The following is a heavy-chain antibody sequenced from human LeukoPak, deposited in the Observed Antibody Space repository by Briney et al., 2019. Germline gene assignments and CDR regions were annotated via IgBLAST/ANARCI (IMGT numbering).Heavy chain of an antibody. V-gene: IGHV3-23*01. D-gene: IGHD4-17*01. Sequence: PGGSLRLSCAASGFTFSSYAMSWVRQAPGKGLEWVSAISGSGGSTYYADSVKGRFTISRDNSKNTLYLQMNSLRAEDTAVYYCATYPYYGDYDRVGVDVWGKGTTVTVSS. J-gene: IGHJ6*04. CDR2: ISGSGGST. CDR1: GFTFSSYA. CDR3: ATYPYYGDYDRVGVDV.